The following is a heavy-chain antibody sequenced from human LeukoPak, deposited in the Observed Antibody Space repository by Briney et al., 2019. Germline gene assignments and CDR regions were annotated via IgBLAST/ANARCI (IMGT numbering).Heavy chain of an antibody. CDR1: GFTFSSYE. Sequence: PGGSLRLSCAASGFTFSSYEMNWVRQAPGKGLEWVSYISSSGSTIYYADSMKGRFTISRDNAKNSLYLQMNSLRAEDTAVYYCATGIVVVGYWGQGTLVTVSS. CDR2: ISSSGSTI. J-gene: IGHJ4*02. D-gene: IGHD2-2*01. CDR3: ATGIVVVGY. V-gene: IGHV3-48*03.